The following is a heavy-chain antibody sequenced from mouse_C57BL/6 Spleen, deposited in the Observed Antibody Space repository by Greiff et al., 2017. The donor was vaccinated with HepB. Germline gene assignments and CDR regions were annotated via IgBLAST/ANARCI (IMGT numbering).Heavy chain of an antibody. CDR2: ISGGGGNT. Sequence: EVQLVESGGGLVKPGGSLKLSCAASGFTFSSYTMSWVRQTPEKRLEWVATISGGGGNTYYPDSVKGRFTISRDIAKTTLYLQMSSLRSEDTALYYFARLSGYYDAMDYWGQRTSVTVSS. CDR1: GFTFSSYT. V-gene: IGHV5-9*01. D-gene: IGHD2-2*01. CDR3: ARLSGYYDAMDY. J-gene: IGHJ4*01.